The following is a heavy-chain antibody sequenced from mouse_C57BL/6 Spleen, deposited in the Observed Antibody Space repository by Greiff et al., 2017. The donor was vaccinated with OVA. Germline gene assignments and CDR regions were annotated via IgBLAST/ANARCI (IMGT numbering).Heavy chain of an antibody. J-gene: IGHJ3*01. CDR1: GYTFTSYW. D-gene: IGHD2-10*01. CDR2: IDPSDSYT. V-gene: IGHV1-50*01. Sequence: VQLQQSGAELVKPGASVKLSCKASGYTFTSYWMQWVQQRPGQGLEWIGEIDPSDSYTNYTQKFKGKATLTVDTSTSTAYMQLSSLTSEDSAVYYCASLLLNWGQGTLVTVSA. CDR3: ASLLLN.